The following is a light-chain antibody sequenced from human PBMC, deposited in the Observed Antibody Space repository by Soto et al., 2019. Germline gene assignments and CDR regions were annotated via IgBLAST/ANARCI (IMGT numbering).Light chain of an antibody. V-gene: IGKV1-39*01. CDR3: QQSYSTPRT. CDR1: QSISSY. Sequence: DIQMTQSPSSLSASVGDRVTITCRASQSISSYLNWYQQKPGKAPKPLLYAASSLQSGVPSRFSGSGSGTDFTLTISSVQPEDFATYYCQQSYSTPRTFGQGTKVEIK. J-gene: IGKJ1*01. CDR2: AAS.